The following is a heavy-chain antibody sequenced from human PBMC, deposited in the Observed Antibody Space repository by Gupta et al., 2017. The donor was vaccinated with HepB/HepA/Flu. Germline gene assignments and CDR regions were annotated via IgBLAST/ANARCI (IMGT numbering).Heavy chain of an antibody. J-gene: IGHJ4*02. CDR3: ARDGGGDQYSNPIDY. Sequence: QVQLVESGGGLVKPGGSLRLSCAASGFSFSDYYMSWIRQAPGKGLEWISYISNSGSTIYYADSVKCRFTISRDNAKNSLYLQMNSLRAEDTAIYYCARDGGGDQYSNPIDYWGQGTLVTVSS. V-gene: IGHV3-11*01. CDR1: GFSFSDYY. D-gene: IGHD4-11*01. CDR2: ISNSGSTI.